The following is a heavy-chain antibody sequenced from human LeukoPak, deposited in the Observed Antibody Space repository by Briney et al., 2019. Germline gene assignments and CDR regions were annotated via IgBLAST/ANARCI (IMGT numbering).Heavy chain of an antibody. J-gene: IGHJ4*02. CDR2: VNHSGST. Sequence: KPSETLSLTCAVYGGSFSGYYWSWIRQPPGKGLEWIGDVNHSGSTNYNPSLKSRVTISVDTSKNQFSLKLSSVTAADTAVYHCARARLDSSGRFDYWGQGTLVTVSS. V-gene: IGHV4-34*01. CDR3: ARARLDSSGRFDY. D-gene: IGHD3-22*01. CDR1: GGSFSGYY.